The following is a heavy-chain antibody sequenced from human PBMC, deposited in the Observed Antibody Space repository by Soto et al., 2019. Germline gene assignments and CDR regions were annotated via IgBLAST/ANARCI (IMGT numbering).Heavy chain of an antibody. CDR3: ASFREGYSSGWSYYYGMDV. CDR1: GYTFTSYG. J-gene: IGHJ6*02. V-gene: IGHV1-18*01. Sequence: QVQLVQSGAEVKKPGASVKVSCKASGYTFTSYGFSWVRQAPGQGLEWMGWMSAYNGNTNYAQKLQGRLTMTTDTSTSAAYTERRGLRSADTAVYSWASFREGYSSGWSYYYGMDVWGQGTTVTVSS. CDR2: MSAYNGNT. D-gene: IGHD5-18*01.